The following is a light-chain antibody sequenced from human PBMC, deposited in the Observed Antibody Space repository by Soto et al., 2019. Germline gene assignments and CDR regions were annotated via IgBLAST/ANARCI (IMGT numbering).Light chain of an antibody. CDR1: SSNIGANYD. J-gene: IGLJ1*01. Sequence: QPVLTQPPSVSGAPGQRVTISCTGSSSNIGANYDVHWYQHLPGTAPKLLIYTNSNRPSGVPDRFSGSKSGTSASLAITGLQAEDEADYSCQSYDSSLSGYVFGTGTKLTVL. CDR3: QSYDSSLSGYV. V-gene: IGLV1-40*01. CDR2: TNS.